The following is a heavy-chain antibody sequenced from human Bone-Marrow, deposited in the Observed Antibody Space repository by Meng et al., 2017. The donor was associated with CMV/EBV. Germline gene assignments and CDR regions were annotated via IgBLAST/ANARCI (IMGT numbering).Heavy chain of an antibody. CDR2: TYYRSKWHN. V-gene: IGHV6-1*01. CDR3: ARGISGWTYGMDV. Sequence: SETLSLTCAISGASVSSNSAAWNWIRQSPSRGLEWLGRTYYRSKWHNDYAVSVKSRITINPDTSKNQFSLQLNSVTPEDTAVYCCARGISGWTYGMDVWGQGTTVTVSS. CDR1: GASVSSNSAA. D-gene: IGHD1-26*01. J-gene: IGHJ6*02.